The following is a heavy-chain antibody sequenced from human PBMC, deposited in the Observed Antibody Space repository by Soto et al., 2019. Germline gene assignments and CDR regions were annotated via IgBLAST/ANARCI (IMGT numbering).Heavy chain of an antibody. CDR3: ARGYCSSTRCYRFDY. D-gene: IGHD2-2*01. CDR1: GGTFSSYA. CDR2: IIPIFGTA. V-gene: IGHV1-69*06. J-gene: IGHJ4*02. Sequence: ASVKVSCKASGGTFSSYAISWVRQAPGQGLEWMGGIIPIFGTANYAQKFQGRVTITADKSTSTAYMELSSLRSEDTAVYYCARGYCSSTRCYRFDYWGQGNLVTVSS.